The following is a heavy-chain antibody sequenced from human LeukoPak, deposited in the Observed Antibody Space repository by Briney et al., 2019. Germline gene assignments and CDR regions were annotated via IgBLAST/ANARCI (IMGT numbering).Heavy chain of an antibody. J-gene: IGHJ3*02. CDR1: GSSISSYY. Sequence: SETLSLTCTVSGSSISSYYWSWIRQPAGKGLEWIGRIYTSGSTNYNPSLKSRVTMSVDTSKNQFSLKLSSVTAADTAVYYCARDRPGSSSWYRKGDAFDIWGQGTMVTVSS. V-gene: IGHV4-4*07. CDR3: ARDRPGSSSWYRKGDAFDI. D-gene: IGHD6-13*01. CDR2: IYTSGST.